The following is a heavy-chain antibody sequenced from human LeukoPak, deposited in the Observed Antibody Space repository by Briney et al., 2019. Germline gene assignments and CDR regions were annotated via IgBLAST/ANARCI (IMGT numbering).Heavy chain of an antibody. CDR3: ARDRGYSSYDY. CDR1: GGSFSGYC. CDR2: IYYSGST. V-gene: IGHV4-59*12. Sequence: SETLSLTCAVYGGSFSGYCWSWIRQPPGKGLEWIGYIYYSGSTNYNPSLKSRVTILVDTSKNQFSLQLNSVTPEDTAVYYCARDRGYSSYDYWGQGTLVTVSS. J-gene: IGHJ4*02. D-gene: IGHD6-6*01.